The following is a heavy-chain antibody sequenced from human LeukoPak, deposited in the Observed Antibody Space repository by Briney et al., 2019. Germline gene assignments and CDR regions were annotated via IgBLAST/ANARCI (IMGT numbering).Heavy chain of an antibody. D-gene: IGHD3-9*01. CDR3: SKWGDYDVLTGYYDSDF. J-gene: IGHJ4*02. V-gene: IGHV3-23*01. Sequence: GASLRLSCAASGFTFSNYAMSWVRQAPGKGLEWVSAIVGSGGSTYYADSMKGRFSISRDNSKNTLFLQMNSLRVEDTALYYCSKWGDYDVLTGYYDSDFWGQGTLVTVSS. CDR2: IVGSGGST. CDR1: GFTFSNYA.